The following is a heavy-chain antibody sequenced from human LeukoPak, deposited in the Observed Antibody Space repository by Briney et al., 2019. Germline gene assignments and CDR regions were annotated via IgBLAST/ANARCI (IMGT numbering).Heavy chain of an antibody. CDR2: IYYSGST. CDR3: ASLGSVGPYYFDY. CDR1: GGSISSYY. Sequence: SETLSLTCTVSGGSISSYYWSWIRQPPEKGLEWIGYIYYSGSTNYSPSLKSRVTISVDTSKNQFSLKLSSVTAADTAVYYCASLGSVGPYYFDYWGQGTLVTVSS. J-gene: IGHJ4*02. V-gene: IGHV4-59*01. D-gene: IGHD3-16*01.